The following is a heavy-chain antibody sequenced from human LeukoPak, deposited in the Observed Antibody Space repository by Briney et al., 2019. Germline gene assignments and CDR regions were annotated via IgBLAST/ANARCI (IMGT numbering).Heavy chain of an antibody. CDR3: ARRAGAYSHPYDY. D-gene: IGHD4/OR15-4a*01. V-gene: IGHV3-30*03. CDR2: ISYDGSNK. J-gene: IGHJ4*02. CDR1: GFTFSSYG. Sequence: GGSLRLSCAASGFTFSSYGMHWVRQAPGKGLEWVAVISYDGSNKYYADSVKGRFTISRDNSKNTLYLQMNRLRAEDTAVYYCARRAGAYSHPYDYWGQGTLVTVSS.